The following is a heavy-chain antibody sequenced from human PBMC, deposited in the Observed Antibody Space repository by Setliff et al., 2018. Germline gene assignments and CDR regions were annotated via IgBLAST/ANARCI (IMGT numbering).Heavy chain of an antibody. CDR3: ARDTHQWDLLYFDS. CDR1: GYAFNSYT. Sequence: GASVKVSCKACGYAFNSYTLHWVRQAPGQGLEWMGWISGSTDNTNYAQKFRGRVTLTKDTSTNTKYMELRSLRSDDTAMYYCARDTHQWDLLYFDSWGQGTLVTVSS. V-gene: IGHV1-18*01. CDR2: ISGSTDNT. D-gene: IGHD1-26*01. J-gene: IGHJ4*02.